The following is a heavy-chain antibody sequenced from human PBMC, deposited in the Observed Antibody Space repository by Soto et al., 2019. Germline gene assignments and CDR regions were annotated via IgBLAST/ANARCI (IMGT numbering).Heavy chain of an antibody. J-gene: IGHJ5*02. D-gene: IGHD6-13*01. Sequence: QVQLVQSGAEVKKPGASVKISCKASGYTFTRYTMNWVRQAPGQRLEWMGWINPDNGNTKSSQKFQDRVIITRYTAASSAYMDLSSLRSEDTAVYCFAGGIATGQLDPWGQGTLVTVSS. V-gene: IGHV1-3*01. CDR1: GYTFTRYT. CDR3: AGGIATGQLDP. CDR2: INPDNGNT.